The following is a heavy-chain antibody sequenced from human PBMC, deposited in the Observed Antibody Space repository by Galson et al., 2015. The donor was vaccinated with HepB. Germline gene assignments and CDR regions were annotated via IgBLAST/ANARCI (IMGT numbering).Heavy chain of an antibody. J-gene: IGHJ5*02. CDR1: GYTFTSYA. CDR2: INAGNGNT. D-gene: IGHD2-21*02. Sequence: SVRVSCKASGYTFTSYAMHWVRQAPGQRLEWMGWINAGNGNTKYSQKFQGRVTITRDTSAGTAYLELSSLRSEDTAVYYCARASVYCGGDCYPTNWFDPWGQGTMVTVSS. V-gene: IGHV1-3*01. CDR3: ARASVYCGGDCYPTNWFDP.